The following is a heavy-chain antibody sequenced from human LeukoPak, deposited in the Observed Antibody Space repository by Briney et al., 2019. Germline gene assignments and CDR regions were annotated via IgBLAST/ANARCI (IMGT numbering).Heavy chain of an antibody. J-gene: IGHJ4*02. CDR2: IYYSGST. CDR3: AGIAALLRHFDY. V-gene: IGHV4-39*01. CDR1: GGSISSSSYY. D-gene: IGHD6-13*01. Sequence: SETLSLTCTVSGGSISSSSYYWGWIRQPPGKGLEWIGSIYYSGSTYYNPSLRSRVTISVDTSKNQFSLKLSSVTAADTAVYYCAGIAALLRHFDYWGQGTLVTVSS.